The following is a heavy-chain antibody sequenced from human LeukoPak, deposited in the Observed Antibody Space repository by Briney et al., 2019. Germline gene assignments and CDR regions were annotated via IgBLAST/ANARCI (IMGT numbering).Heavy chain of an antibody. Sequence: SETLSLTCTVSGGSISSSSYYWGWIRQPPGKGLEWIGSIYYSGSTYYNPSVKSRVTISVDTSKNQFSLKLSSVTAADTAVYYCARHYRYYDILTGYYTYYYGMDVWGQGTTVTVSS. V-gene: IGHV4-39*01. D-gene: IGHD3-9*01. CDR1: GGSISSSSYY. J-gene: IGHJ6*02. CDR2: IYYSGST. CDR3: ARHYRYYDILTGYYTYYYGMDV.